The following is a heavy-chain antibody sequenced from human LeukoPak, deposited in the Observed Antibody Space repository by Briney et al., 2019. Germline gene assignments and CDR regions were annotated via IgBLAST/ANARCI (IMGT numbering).Heavy chain of an antibody. D-gene: IGHD6-13*01. V-gene: IGHV4-4*07. CDR1: GGSISSYY. J-gene: IGHJ4*02. CDR2: IYSTGST. Sequence: SETLSLTCTVPGGSISSYYWSWIRQPAGKGLEWIGRIYSTGSTNYNPSLKSRVTMSVDTSKNQFSLRLRSVTAADTAVYYCVRQIASAGTAGFDFWGQGALVTVSS. CDR3: VRQIASAGTAGFDF.